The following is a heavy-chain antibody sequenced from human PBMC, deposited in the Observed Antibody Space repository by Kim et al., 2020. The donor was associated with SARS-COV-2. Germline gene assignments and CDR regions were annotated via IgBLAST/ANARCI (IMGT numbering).Heavy chain of an antibody. Sequence: YYADSVKGRFTISRDNSKNTLYLQMNSLRAEDTAVYYCAKARFWSGYYDYWGQGTLVTVSS. J-gene: IGHJ4*02. V-gene: IGHV3-30*02. D-gene: IGHD3-3*01. CDR3: AKARFWSGYYDY.